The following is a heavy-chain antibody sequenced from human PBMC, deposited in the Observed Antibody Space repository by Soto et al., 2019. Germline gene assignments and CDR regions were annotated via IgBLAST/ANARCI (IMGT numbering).Heavy chain of an antibody. CDR2: ISYDGNNK. CDR3: AKDEVRVVAVARDYYGMDV. J-gene: IGHJ6*02. CDR1: GFTFSSYG. Sequence: QVQLVESGGGVVQPGRSLRLSCAASGFTFSSYGMHWVRQAPGKGLEWVAVISYDGNNKYYADSVKGRFTISRDNSKNTLYLQMNSLRAEDTAVYYCAKDEVRVVAVARDYYGMDVWGQGTTVTVSS. D-gene: IGHD2-15*01. V-gene: IGHV3-30*18.